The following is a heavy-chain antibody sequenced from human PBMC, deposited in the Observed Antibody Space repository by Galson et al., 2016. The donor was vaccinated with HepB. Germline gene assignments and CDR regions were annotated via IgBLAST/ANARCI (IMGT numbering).Heavy chain of an antibody. J-gene: IGHJ5*02. CDR2: IWYDGSKK. CDR1: GFSLSTYT. D-gene: IGHD2-2*01. V-gene: IGHV3-33*01. Sequence: SLRLSCAASGFSLSTYTMHWVRQAPGKGLEWVAVIWYDGSKKYYLSSVKGRFSISRDNSKNTLYLQMNSLRAEDTAVYYCATSRYCSITSCLGWFDPWGQGTLVTVSS. CDR3: ATSRYCSITSCLGWFDP.